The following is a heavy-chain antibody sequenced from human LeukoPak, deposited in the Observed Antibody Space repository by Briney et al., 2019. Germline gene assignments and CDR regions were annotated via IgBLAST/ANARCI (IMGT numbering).Heavy chain of an antibody. V-gene: IGHV3-33*06. CDR2: IWYDGSNK. D-gene: IGHD2-2*01. Sequence: GRSLRLSCAASGFTFSSYGMHWVRQAPGKGLEWVAVIWYDGSNKYYADSVKGRFTISRDNSKNTLYLQMNSLRAEDTAVYYCAKTLSKGVVVPAAIVLFDYWGQGTLVTVSS. CDR3: AKTLSKGVVVPAAIVLFDY. CDR1: GFTFSSYG. J-gene: IGHJ4*02.